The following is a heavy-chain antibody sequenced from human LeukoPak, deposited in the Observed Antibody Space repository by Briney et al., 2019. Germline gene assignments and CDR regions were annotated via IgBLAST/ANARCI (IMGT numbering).Heavy chain of an antibody. Sequence: ASVKVSCKASGYTFTGYYMHWVRQAPGPGLEWMGWINPNSGGTNYAQKFQGRVTMTRDTSISTAYMELSRLRSDDTAVYYCACTGYSYCYPFDYWGQGTLVTVSS. CDR3: ACTGYSYCYPFDY. CDR2: INPNSGGT. D-gene: IGHD5-18*01. J-gene: IGHJ4*02. V-gene: IGHV1-2*02. CDR1: GYTFTGYY.